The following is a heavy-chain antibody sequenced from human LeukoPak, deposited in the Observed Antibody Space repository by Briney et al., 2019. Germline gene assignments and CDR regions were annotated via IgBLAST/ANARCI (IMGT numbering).Heavy chain of an antibody. CDR1: GYTFTSYY. Sequence: GASVKVSCKAFGYTFTSYYMHWVRQAPGQGLEWMGIINPSGGSTSYAQKFQGRVTMTRDTSTSTVYMELSSLRSEDTAVYYCARALGGDNDAFDIWGQGTMVTVSS. J-gene: IGHJ3*02. CDR2: INPSGGST. V-gene: IGHV1-46*01. CDR3: ARALGGDNDAFDI. D-gene: IGHD2-21*01.